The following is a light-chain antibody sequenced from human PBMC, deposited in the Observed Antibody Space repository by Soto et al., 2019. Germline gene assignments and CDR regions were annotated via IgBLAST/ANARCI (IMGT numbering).Light chain of an antibody. V-gene: IGKV3-20*01. CDR1: QSVTSSS. J-gene: IGKJ3*01. CDR2: GAS. Sequence: EIVLTQSPATLSLSPGERATLSCRASQSVTSSSLAWYQQKPGQAPRLLISGASSRATGIPDRFSGSGSGTDFTLTISRLEPEDFAMYYCQQSGRSPFTFGPGTKVDIK. CDR3: QQSGRSPFT.